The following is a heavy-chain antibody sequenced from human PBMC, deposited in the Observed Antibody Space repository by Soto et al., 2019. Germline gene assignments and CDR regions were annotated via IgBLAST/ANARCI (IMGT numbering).Heavy chain of an antibody. J-gene: IGHJ4*02. CDR3: ARAHNLGRATP. CDR2: INAGNGNT. Sequence: QVQLVQSGAEVKKPGASVKVSCKASGYTFTSYAMLWVRQAPGQRLEWMGWINAGNGNTKYSQKFQGRVTITRDTSASTAYMELSSLRSEDTAVYYCARAHNLGRATPWGQGTLVTVSS. CDR1: GYTFTSYA. V-gene: IGHV1-3*01. D-gene: IGHD5-12*01.